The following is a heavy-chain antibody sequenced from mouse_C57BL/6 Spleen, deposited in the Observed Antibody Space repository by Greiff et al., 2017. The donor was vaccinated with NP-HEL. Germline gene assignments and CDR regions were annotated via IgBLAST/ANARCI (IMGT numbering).Heavy chain of an antibody. J-gene: IGHJ2*01. V-gene: IGHV14-4*01. CDR3: TTGAEKVDY. Sequence: VQLKESGAELVRPGASVKLSCTASGFNIKDDYMHWVKQRPEQGLEWIGWLDPENGDTEYASKFQGKATITADTSSNTAYLQLSSLTSEDTAVYYCTTGAEKVDYWGQGTTLTVSS. CDR2: LDPENGDT. D-gene: IGHD3-3*01. CDR1: GFNIKDDY.